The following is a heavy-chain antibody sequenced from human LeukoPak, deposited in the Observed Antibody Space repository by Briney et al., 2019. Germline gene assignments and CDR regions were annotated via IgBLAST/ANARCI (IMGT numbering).Heavy chain of an antibody. J-gene: IGHJ4*02. D-gene: IGHD2-15*01. V-gene: IGHV4-34*01. CDR2: INHSGST. CDR3: ARRPYCSGGSCYSFPY. Sequence: NTSETLSLTCAVYGGSFSGYYWSWIRQPPGKGLEWIGEINHSGSTNYNPSLKSRVTISVDTSKNQFSLKLSSVTAADTAVYYCARRPYCSGGSCYSFPYWGQGTLVTVSS. CDR1: GGSFSGYY.